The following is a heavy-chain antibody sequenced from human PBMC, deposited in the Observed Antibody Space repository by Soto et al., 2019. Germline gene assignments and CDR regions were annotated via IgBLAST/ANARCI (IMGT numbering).Heavy chain of an antibody. Sequence: GRSLRLSCVVSGLTFSSYLMSWVRQAPGKGLEWVANIKQDGSEKYYVGSVKGRFTISKDNAKNSLYLQMNSLRAEDTAVYYCARGETAHWYLDLWGRGTLVSVSS. CDR3: ARGETAHWYLDL. CDR2: IKQDGSEK. V-gene: IGHV3-7*01. D-gene: IGHD1-1*01. CDR1: GLTFSSYL. J-gene: IGHJ2*01.